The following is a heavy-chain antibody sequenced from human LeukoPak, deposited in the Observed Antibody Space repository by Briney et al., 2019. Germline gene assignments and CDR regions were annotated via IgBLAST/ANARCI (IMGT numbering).Heavy chain of an antibody. CDR2: IYYSGST. J-gene: IGHJ3*02. V-gene: IGHV4-39*01. Sequence: PSETLSLTCTVSGGSISSSSYYWGWIRQPPGKGLEWIGSIYYSGSTYYNPSLKSRVTISVDTSKNQFSLKLSSVTAADTAVYYCARSGYRSYGSGYLWDAFDIWGQGTMVTVSS. CDR1: GGSISSSSYY. D-gene: IGHD3-22*01. CDR3: ARSGYRSYGSGYLWDAFDI.